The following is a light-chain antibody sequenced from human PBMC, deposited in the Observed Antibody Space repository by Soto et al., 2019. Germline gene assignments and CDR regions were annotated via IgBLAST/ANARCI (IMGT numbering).Light chain of an antibody. CDR3: CSYAGPTSWV. V-gene: IGLV2-23*02. CDR2: EVI. CDR1: SSDVGTYNL. J-gene: IGLJ2*01. Sequence: QSALTQPASVSGSPGQSITISCTGTSSDVGTYNLVSWYQQHPGKAPKLMIYEVIKRPSGVSNRFSGSKSGNTASLTISGLQAEEEADYYCCSYAGPTSWVFGGGTKLTVL.